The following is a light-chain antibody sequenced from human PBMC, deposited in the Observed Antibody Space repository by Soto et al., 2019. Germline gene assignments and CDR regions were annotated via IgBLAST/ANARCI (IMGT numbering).Light chain of an antibody. V-gene: IGKV3-15*01. J-gene: IGKJ4*01. CDR1: QSVSSN. CDR3: QQYNKWPPLT. CDR2: GAS. Sequence: EIVMTQSPATLSVSPGERATLSCRASQSVSSNLAWYQQKPGQAPRLLIYGASTRATGIPARFSGSGSGTELTLTISSLHSEDFAVYYCQQYNKWPPLTFGGGTKVEIK.